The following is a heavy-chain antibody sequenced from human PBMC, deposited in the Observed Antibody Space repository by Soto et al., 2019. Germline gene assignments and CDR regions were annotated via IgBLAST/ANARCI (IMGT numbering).Heavy chain of an antibody. D-gene: IGHD3-22*01. V-gene: IGHV3-15*07. CDR1: GFSFSHTW. CDR2: IKQRDDGGTP. CDR3: TTDVKKEISGLAPQTFDQ. Sequence: PGGSLRLSCAASGFSFSHTWMNWVRQAPGKGLEWVGRIKQRDDGGTPDYAAPVKGRFTISRDVSQNTLYLQMNSLKTEDTAVYYCTTDVKKEISGLAPQTFDQWGKGTLVTVPS. J-gene: IGHJ4*02.